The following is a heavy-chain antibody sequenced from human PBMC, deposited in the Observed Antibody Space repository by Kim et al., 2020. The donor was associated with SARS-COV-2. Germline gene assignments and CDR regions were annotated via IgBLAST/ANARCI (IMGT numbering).Heavy chain of an antibody. CDR1: GGSFSGYY. CDR2: INHSGST. D-gene: IGHD3-10*01. J-gene: IGHJ5*02. V-gene: IGHV4-34*01. Sequence: PETLSLTCAVYGGSFSGYYWSWIRQPPGKGLEWIGEINHSGSTNYNPSLKSRVTISVDTSKNQFSLKLSSVTAADTAVYYCARDMAWFDPWGQGTLVTVSS. CDR3: ARDMAWFDP.